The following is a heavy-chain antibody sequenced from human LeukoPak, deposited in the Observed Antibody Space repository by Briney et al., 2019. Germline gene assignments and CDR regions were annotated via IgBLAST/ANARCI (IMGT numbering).Heavy chain of an antibody. J-gene: IGHJ5*02. CDR3: AISGYSSQRGLGGWFDP. V-gene: IGHV1-24*01. D-gene: IGHD6-19*01. CDR2: FDPEDGET. Sequence: ASVKVSCKVSGYTLTELSMHWVRQAPGKGLEWMGGFDPEDGETIYAQKFQGRDTMTEDTSTDTAYMELSSLRSEDTAVYYCAISGYSSQRGLGGWFDPWGQGTLVTVSS. CDR1: GYTLTELS.